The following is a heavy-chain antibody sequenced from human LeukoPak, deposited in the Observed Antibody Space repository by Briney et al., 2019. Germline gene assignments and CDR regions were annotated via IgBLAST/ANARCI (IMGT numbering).Heavy chain of an antibody. CDR1: GFTFSSYG. J-gene: IGHJ6*02. CDR3: ARDEAPFYYYGMDV. CDR2: IWYDGSNK. V-gene: IGHV3-33*01. Sequence: AGGSLRLSCAASGFTFSSYGMHWVRQAPGKGLEWVAVIWYDGSNKYYADSVKGRFTISRDNSKNTLYLQMNSLRAEDTAVYYCARDEAPFYYYGMDVWGQGTTVTVSS.